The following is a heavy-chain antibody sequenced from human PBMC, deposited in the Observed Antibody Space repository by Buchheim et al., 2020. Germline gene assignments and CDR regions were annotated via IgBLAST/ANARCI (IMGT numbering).Heavy chain of an antibody. Sequence: QVQLQESGPGLVKPSQTLSLTCTVSGGSISSGDYYWSWIRQPPGKGLEWMGYIYYIGSTYYNPSLNSRVSISVDTSKSQLSLKLSSVTAADTAVYYCATRSGYGSRGDARLNWNFDLWGRGTL. J-gene: IGHJ2*01. CDR1: GGSISSGDYY. D-gene: IGHD3-22*01. V-gene: IGHV4-30-4*01. CDR2: IYYIGST. CDR3: ATRSGYGSRGDARLNWNFDL.